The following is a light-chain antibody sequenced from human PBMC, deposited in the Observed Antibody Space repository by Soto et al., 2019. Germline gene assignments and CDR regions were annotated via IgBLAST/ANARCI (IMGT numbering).Light chain of an antibody. V-gene: IGLV2-14*01. J-gene: IGLJ1*01. CDR3: SSYTSSSTDV. CDR1: SSDVAGYNY. CDR2: DVT. Sequence: QSVLTQPASVSGSPGQSITISCTGTSSDVAGYNYVSWYQQHPNKAPKFMIYDVTNRPSGVSNRFSGSKSGNTASLTISGLQAEDEADYYCSSYTSSSTDVFGTGTKVTVL.